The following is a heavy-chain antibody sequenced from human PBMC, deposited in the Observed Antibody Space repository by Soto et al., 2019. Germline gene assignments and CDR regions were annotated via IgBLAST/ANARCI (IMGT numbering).Heavy chain of an antibody. D-gene: IGHD3-16*01. CDR2: IIAYKDNT. Sequence: RASVKVSCKASGYTFPIYGISWVRQATGEGLGWMVWIIAYKDNTNCTQKLQGRVTMPTDTPKSTAYRGLRSLRSNDTAVYYVAREGGGGMALDYWGQGTLVTVSS. CDR3: AREGGGGMALDY. J-gene: IGHJ4*02. CDR1: GYTFPIYG. V-gene: IGHV1-18*01.